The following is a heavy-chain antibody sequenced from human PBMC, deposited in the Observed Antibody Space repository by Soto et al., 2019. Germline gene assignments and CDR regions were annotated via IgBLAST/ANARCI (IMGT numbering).Heavy chain of an antibody. CDR2: IYYSGST. V-gene: IGHV4-30-4*01. D-gene: IGHD3-22*01. Sequence: SETLSLTCTVSGGSISSDNYYWSWIRQPPGKGLEWIGYIYYSGSTYYNPSLKSRVIISIDTSKNQFSLRLSSVTAADTAVYYCASTSYFDNSGSAYWGQGTLVTVSS. J-gene: IGHJ4*02. CDR1: GGSISSDNYY. CDR3: ASTSYFDNSGSAY.